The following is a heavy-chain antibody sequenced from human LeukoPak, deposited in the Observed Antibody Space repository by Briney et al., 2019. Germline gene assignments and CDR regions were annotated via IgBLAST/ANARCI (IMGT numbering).Heavy chain of an antibody. CDR2: IYHSGST. D-gene: IGHD3-3*02. CDR3: ARDSTYYGMDV. V-gene: IGHV4-59*12. J-gene: IGHJ6*02. CDR1: GGSISSYY. Sequence: SETLSLTCTVSGGSISSYYWSWIRQPPGKGLEWIGYIYHSGSTYYNPSLKSRVTISVDRSKNQFSLKLSSVTAADTAVYYCARDSTYYGMDVWGQGTTVTVSS.